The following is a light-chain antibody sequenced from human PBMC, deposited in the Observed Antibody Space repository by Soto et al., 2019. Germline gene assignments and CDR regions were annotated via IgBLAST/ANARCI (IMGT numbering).Light chain of an antibody. V-gene: IGKV1-39*01. J-gene: IGKJ1*01. CDR1: ESIRNN. Sequence: DIQMTQSPSSLSASVGDRVTITCRASESIRNNLNWYQQKPGKAPKLLIYAASTLQSEVPSRFSGGGSGTEFTLTIGSLQPEDFTALYCQQTYSTPRGAFGQGTKVEFK. CDR3: QQTYSTPRGA. CDR2: AAS.